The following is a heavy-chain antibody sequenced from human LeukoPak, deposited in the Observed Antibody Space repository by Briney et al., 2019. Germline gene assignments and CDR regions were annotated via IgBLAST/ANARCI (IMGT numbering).Heavy chain of an antibody. CDR3: ARDLATVAGYYFDY. V-gene: IGHV1-18*04. Sequence: ASVKVSCKASGYTFSNYGISWVRQAPGQGLEWMGWISAYNGNTNYAQKLQGRVTMTTDTSTSTAYMELRSLRSDDTAVYYCARDLATVAGYYFDYWGQGTLVTVSS. CDR1: GYTFSNYG. D-gene: IGHD4-23*01. J-gene: IGHJ4*02. CDR2: ISAYNGNT.